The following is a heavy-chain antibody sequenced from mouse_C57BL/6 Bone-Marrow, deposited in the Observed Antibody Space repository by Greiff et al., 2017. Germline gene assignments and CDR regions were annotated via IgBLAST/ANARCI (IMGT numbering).Heavy chain of an antibody. J-gene: IGHJ2*01. Sequence: EVMLVESGGGLVKPGGSLKLSCAASGFTFSSYAMSWVRQTPEKRLEWVATISDGGSYTYYPDNVKGRFPISRDKSKNNLYLQLSHLKSEDTAMYYCAGDELRVPYYFDYWGQGTTLTVSS. V-gene: IGHV5-4*01. CDR1: GFTFSSYA. D-gene: IGHD1-1*01. CDR3: AGDELRVPYYFDY. CDR2: ISDGGSYT.